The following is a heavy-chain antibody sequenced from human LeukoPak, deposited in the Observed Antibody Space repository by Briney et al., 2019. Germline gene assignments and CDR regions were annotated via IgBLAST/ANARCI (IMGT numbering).Heavy chain of an antibody. V-gene: IGHV1-2*06. J-gene: IGHJ4*02. CDR1: GYTFTGYY. CDR2: INPNSGGT. D-gene: IGHD3-22*01. CDR3: ARESINYYDSSGYFDY. Sequence: ASVKVSCKASGYTFTGYYMHWVRQAPGQGLEWMGRINPNSGGTNYAQKFQGRVTMTRDTSISTAYMELSRLRSDDTAVYYCARESINYYDSSGYFDYWGQGTLVTASS.